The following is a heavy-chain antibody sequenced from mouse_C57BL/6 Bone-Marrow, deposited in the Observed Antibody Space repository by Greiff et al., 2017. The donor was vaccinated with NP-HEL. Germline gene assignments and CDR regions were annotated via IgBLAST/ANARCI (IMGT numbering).Heavy chain of an antibody. J-gene: IGHJ4*01. CDR2: INPNYGTT. CDR1: GYSFTDYN. CDR3: AIDSSGPHYYAMDY. V-gene: IGHV1-39*01. Sequence: QQSGPELVKPGASVKISCKASGYSFTDYNMNWVKQSNGKSLEWIGVINPNYGTTSYNQKFKGKATLTVDQSSSTAYMQLNSLTSEDSAVYYCAIDSSGPHYYAMDYWGQGTSVTVSS. D-gene: IGHD3-2*02.